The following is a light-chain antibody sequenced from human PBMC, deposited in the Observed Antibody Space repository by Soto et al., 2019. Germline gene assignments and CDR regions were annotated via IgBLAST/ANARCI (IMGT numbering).Light chain of an antibody. CDR2: GIS. CDR1: QSVGSD. Sequence: EIVMTQSPATLSVSPGERATLSCRASQSVGSDLAWYQQKPGQAPRLLIYGISTRATGIPARFSGSGSGTEFTLTISSLQSEDFAVYYCQQHNDWPLTFGGGTKVEI. V-gene: IGKV3-15*01. J-gene: IGKJ4*01. CDR3: QQHNDWPLT.